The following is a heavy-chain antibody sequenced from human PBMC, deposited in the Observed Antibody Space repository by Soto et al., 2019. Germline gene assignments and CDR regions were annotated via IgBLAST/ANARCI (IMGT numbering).Heavy chain of an antibody. CDR3: SRSPEVGVRGAY. J-gene: IGHJ4*02. Sequence: EVQLVESGGGLVKPGGSLRLSCTGSGFPFSAYNINWVRQAPGKGLECVSSITVGSSHIYQPNSMKGRFTISRDDAKNSVYLQIDSLGDEDTALYDCSRSPEVGVRGAYWGQGTLVNVSA. V-gene: IGHV3-21*01. D-gene: IGHD3-16*01. CDR1: GFPFSAYN. CDR2: ITVGSSHI.